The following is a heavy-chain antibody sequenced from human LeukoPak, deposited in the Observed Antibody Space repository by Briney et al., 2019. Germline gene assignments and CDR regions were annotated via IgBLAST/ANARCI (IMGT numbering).Heavy chain of an antibody. CDR2: IYYSGNT. CDR1: GGSISSSSDY. J-gene: IGHJ4*02. D-gene: IGHD3-22*01. V-gene: IGHV4-39*07. CDR3: ARWAYDSSGYYSTKPMYYFDY. Sequence: SETLSLTCSVSGGSISSSSDYWNWIRQPPGKGLEWIGNIYYSGNTYYNPSLKSRVTISVDTSKNQFSLKLSSVTAADTAVYYCARWAYDSSGYYSTKPMYYFDYWGQGTLVTVSS.